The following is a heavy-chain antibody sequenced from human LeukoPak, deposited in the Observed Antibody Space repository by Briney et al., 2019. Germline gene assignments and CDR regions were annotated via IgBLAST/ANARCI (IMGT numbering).Heavy chain of an antibody. V-gene: IGHV3-9*01. CDR3: AKDWSLAASAFFDY. Sequence: GGSLRLSCAASGFTFDDYAMHWVRQAPGKGLEWVSGISWNSGSIGYADSVKGRFTISRDNAKNPLYLQMNSLRAEDTALYYCAKDWSLAASAFFDYWGQGTLVTVSS. CDR1: GFTFDDYA. D-gene: IGHD6-25*01. CDR2: ISWNSGSI. J-gene: IGHJ4*02.